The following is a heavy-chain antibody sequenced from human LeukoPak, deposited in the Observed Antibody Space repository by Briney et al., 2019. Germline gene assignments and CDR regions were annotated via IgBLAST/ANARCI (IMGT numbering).Heavy chain of an antibody. CDR2: ISAYNGNT. J-gene: IGHJ6*02. V-gene: IGHV1-18*01. D-gene: IGHD3-10*01. CDR1: GYTFTSYG. CDR3: ARGGMVRGVIRDYGMDV. Sequence: ASVKVSCTSSGYTFTSYGISWVRQAPGQGLEWMGWISAYNGNTNYAQKLQGRVTMTTDTSTSTAYMELRSLRSDDTAVYYCARGGMVRGVIRDYGMDVWGQGTTVTVSS.